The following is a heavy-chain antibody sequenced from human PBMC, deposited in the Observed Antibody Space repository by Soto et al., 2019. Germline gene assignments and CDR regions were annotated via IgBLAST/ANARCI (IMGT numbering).Heavy chain of an antibody. CDR3: ARAYSSSPDKPNWFDY. CDR1: GYTFTSYG. D-gene: IGHD6-6*01. Sequence: ASLKVSCKASGYTFTSYGISWVRQAPGQGLEWMGWISAYNGNTNYAQKLQGRVTMTTDTSTSTAYMELRNLRSDDTAVYYCARAYSSSPDKPNWFDYWGQGTLVTLSS. J-gene: IGHJ5*01. CDR2: ISAYNGNT. V-gene: IGHV1-18*01.